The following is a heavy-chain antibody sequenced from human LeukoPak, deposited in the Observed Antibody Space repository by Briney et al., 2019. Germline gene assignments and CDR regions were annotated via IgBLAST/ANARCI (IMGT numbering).Heavy chain of an antibody. CDR3: ARDRGEGSNSASWDY. J-gene: IGHJ4*02. V-gene: IGHV4-30-4*01. D-gene: IGHD1-26*01. CDR1: GGSISSGDYY. CDR2: IYYSGST. Sequence: SETLSLTCTVSGGSISSGDYYWSWIRQPPGKGLEWIGYIYYSGSTYYNPSLKSRVTISVDTSKNQFSLKLSSVTAADTAVYYCARDRGEGSNSASWDYWGQGTLVTVSS.